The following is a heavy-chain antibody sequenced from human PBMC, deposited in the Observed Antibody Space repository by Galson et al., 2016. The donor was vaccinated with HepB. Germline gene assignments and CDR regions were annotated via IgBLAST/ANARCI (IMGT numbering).Heavy chain of an antibody. V-gene: IGHV4-59*01. CDR2: IYYTGST. Sequence: SETLSLTCAISGASINSYYWSWVRQPPGKRLEWIGYIYYTGSTRYNPSLKSRVTITTDTSKNHFSLKLSSVTAADTAVYYCARLDWSGYILDYWGQGTLVPASS. CDR1: GASINSYY. D-gene: IGHD3-3*01. J-gene: IGHJ4*02. CDR3: ARLDWSGYILDY.